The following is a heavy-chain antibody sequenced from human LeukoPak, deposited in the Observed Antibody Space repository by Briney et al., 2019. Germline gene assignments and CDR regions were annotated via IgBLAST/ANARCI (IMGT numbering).Heavy chain of an antibody. Sequence: GGSLRLSCAASGFTFSSYWMSWVRQAPGKGLEWVANIKQDGSEKSYVDSVQGRFAISRDNAKNSLYLQMNSLRAEDTAVYYCARDYYYESSGSVYWGQGTQVTVSS. CDR3: ARDYYYESSGSVY. D-gene: IGHD3-22*01. J-gene: IGHJ4*02. CDR1: GFTFSSYW. V-gene: IGHV3-7*05. CDR2: IKQDGSEK.